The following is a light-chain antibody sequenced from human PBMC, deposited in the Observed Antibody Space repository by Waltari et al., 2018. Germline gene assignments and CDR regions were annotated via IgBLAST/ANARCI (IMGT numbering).Light chain of an antibody. CDR2: KAS. Sequence: IQMTQSPSTPSASVGDSVTITCRASQSISSWLAWYQQKPGKAPKLLIYKASSLESGVPSRFSGSGSGTEFTLTISSLQPDDFATYYCQQYNSYSPTFGQGTKLEIK. CDR3: QQYNSYSPT. CDR1: QSISSW. V-gene: IGKV1-5*03. J-gene: IGKJ2*01.